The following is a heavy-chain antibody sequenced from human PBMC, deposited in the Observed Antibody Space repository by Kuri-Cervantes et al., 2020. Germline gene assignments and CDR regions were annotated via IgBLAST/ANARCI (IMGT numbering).Heavy chain of an antibody. Sequence: SETLSLTCTVSGGSISSYYWSWIRQPAGKGLEWIGRIYTSGSTNYNPSLKSRVTISVDTSKNQFSLKLSSVTAADTAVYYCARSGGGAARPGNWFDPWGQGTLVTVSS. J-gene: IGHJ5*02. CDR2: IYTSGST. V-gene: IGHV4-4*07. D-gene: IGHD6-6*01. CDR3: ARSGGGAARPGNWFDP. CDR1: GGSISSYY.